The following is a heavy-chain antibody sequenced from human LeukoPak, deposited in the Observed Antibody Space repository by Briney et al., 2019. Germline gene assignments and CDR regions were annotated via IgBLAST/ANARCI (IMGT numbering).Heavy chain of an antibody. Sequence: PGGSLRLSCAASGFTFDDYPMHWVRQAPGRGLEWVSLITWDGGTTSFADSVKGRFTISRDNSKNSLYLQMNSLRTEDTALYYCAKDIRSHLDSFKGGLDYWGQGTLVTVSS. CDR1: GFTFDDYP. CDR3: AKDIRSHLDSFKGGLDY. D-gene: IGHD3/OR15-3a*01. CDR2: ITWDGGTT. V-gene: IGHV3-43*01. J-gene: IGHJ4*02.